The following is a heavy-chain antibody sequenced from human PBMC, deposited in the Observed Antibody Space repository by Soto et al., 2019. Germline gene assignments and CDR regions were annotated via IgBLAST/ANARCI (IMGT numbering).Heavy chain of an antibody. CDR1: EGTFSDFT. Sequence: QVQLVQSGAEVKKPGSSMKVSCKASEGTFSDFTVNWVRQAPGQGLEWMGRIIPILDIATAAQKFQGRLTITADKSTSTAYMELNSLRSEDTAMYYCRMNGYPFDYWGQGTLVTVSS. V-gene: IGHV1-69*02. D-gene: IGHD5-12*01. J-gene: IGHJ4*02. CDR2: IIPILDIA. CDR3: RMNGYPFDY.